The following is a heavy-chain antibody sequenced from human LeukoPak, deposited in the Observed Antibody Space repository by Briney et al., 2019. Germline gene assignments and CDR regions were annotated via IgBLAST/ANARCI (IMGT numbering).Heavy chain of an antibody. V-gene: IGHV1-46*01. CDR3: ARDGSDAFDI. J-gene: IGHJ3*02. CDR2: INPSGGST. Sequence: ASVKVSCKASGYTFTSFYMHWVRQAPGQGLEWMGIINPSGGSTSYAQKFQGRVTMSRDMSTSTVYMELSSLRSEDRAVYYCARDGSDAFDIWGQGTMVTVSS. CDR1: GYTFTSFY.